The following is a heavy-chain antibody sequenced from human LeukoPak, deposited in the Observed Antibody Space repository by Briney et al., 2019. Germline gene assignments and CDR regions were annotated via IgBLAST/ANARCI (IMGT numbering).Heavy chain of an antibody. Sequence: SETLSLTCAVYGGPLSDYYWNWIRQPPGKGLEWIGEINHSGSTNYKPSLKSRITISVDTSKNQFSLKLSSVTAADTAVYYCARCSTFYYGLGSSYYYYCYMDVWGEGTTVTVS. V-gene: IGHV4-34*01. CDR2: INHSGST. CDR1: GGPLSDYY. J-gene: IGHJ6*03. CDR3: ARCSTFYYGLGSSYYYYCYMDV. D-gene: IGHD3-10*01.